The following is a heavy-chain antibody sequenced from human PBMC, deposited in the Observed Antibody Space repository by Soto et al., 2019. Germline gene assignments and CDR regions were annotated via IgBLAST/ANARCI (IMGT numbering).Heavy chain of an antibody. V-gene: IGHV4-61*01. CDR2: MFYTGST. D-gene: IGHD3-3*02. CDR1: GGSVTIGRYY. CDR3: ARALRSDAVDI. J-gene: IGHJ3*02. Sequence: QVQLQESGPGLVRPSETLSLTCTVSGGSVTIGRYYWHWIRQPPGKGLEWIGYMFYTGSTTYNAALKSRLTISMGQATNQFSLKLTSVAAADSALYYLARALRSDAVDIWGQGAMGTVSS.